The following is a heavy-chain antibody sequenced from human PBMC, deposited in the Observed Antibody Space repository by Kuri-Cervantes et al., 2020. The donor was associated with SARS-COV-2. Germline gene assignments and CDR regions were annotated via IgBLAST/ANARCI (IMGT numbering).Heavy chain of an antibody. Sequence: SETLSLTCTVSGGSVSSYYWSWIRQPSGKGLEWIGEINHSGSTNYNPSLKSRVTISVDTSKNQFSLKLSSVTAADTAVYYCARGSYDFWSGYYYYYGMDVWGQGTTVTVSS. CDR1: GGSVSSYY. J-gene: IGHJ6*02. CDR2: INHSGST. CDR3: ARGSYDFWSGYYYYYGMDV. D-gene: IGHD3-3*01. V-gene: IGHV4-34*01.